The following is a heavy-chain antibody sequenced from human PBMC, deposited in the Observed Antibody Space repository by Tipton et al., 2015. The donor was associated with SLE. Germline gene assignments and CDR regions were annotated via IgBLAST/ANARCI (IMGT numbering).Heavy chain of an antibody. CDR2: LYTSGST. D-gene: IGHD3-22*01. CDR3: ARSSGSYYFDY. V-gene: IGHV4-4*09. Sequence: TLSLTCNVSGDSIRGHYWSWIRQPPGKGLEWIGFLYTSGSTYYSPSLKSRVTISVDTSKNHFSLKLSSVTAADTAVYYCARSSGSYYFDYWGQGTLVTVSS. CDR1: GDSIRGHY. J-gene: IGHJ4*02.